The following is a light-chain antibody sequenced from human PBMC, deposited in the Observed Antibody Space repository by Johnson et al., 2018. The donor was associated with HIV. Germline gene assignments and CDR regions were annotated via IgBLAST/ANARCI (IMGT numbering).Light chain of an antibody. CDR2: ENK. Sequence: QSVLTQSPSVSAAPGQKVTISCSGSSSNIGNNYVSWYQHLPGTAPKLLIHENKKRPSGIPDRFSGSKSGTSATLDITGLQTGDEADYYCGTWDSSLGAWVFGTGTKFTVL. CDR3: GTWDSSLGAWV. CDR1: SSNIGNNY. J-gene: IGLJ1*01. V-gene: IGLV1-51*02.